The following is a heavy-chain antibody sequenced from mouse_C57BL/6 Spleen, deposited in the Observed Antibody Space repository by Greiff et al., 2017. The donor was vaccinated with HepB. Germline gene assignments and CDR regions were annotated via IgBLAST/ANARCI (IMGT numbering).Heavy chain of an antibody. CDR1: GFTFSDYG. CDR2: ISSGSSTI. Sequence: EVKLMESGGGLVKPGGSLKLSCAASGFTFSDYGMHWVRQAPEKGLEWVAYISSGSSTIYYADTVKGRFTISRDNAKNTLFLQMTSLRSEDTAMYYCARGGNYDGYYGAMDYWGQGTSVTVSS. J-gene: IGHJ4*01. CDR3: ARGGNYDGYYGAMDY. D-gene: IGHD2-3*01. V-gene: IGHV5-17*01.